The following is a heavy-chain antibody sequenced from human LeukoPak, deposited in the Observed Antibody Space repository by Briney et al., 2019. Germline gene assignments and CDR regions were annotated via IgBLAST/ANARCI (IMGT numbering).Heavy chain of an antibody. V-gene: IGHV1-2*02. Sequence: ASVKVSCKTSGYTFSDYYIHWIRQAPGQGLEWVGWINPNSGDTDYAQKFQGRVTVTRDTSISTAYMELGRLRSDDTAVYYCARFPAGGVVIRKYYFDYWGQGTLVTVSS. J-gene: IGHJ4*02. CDR2: INPNSGDT. CDR3: ARFPAGGVVIRKYYFDY. D-gene: IGHD3-3*01. CDR1: GYTFSDYY.